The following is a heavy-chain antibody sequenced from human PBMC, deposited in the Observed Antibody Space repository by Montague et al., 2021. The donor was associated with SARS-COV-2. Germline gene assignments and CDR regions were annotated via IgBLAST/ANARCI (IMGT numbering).Heavy chain of an antibody. CDR1: GGSVSSYY. Sequence: SETLSLTCTVSGGSVSSYYWSWIRQSPGKGLQWLWYIYFSGSTDYNPSLKSRVTMSVDRSKDQLSLRLNSVPTADTAVYFCARAGGFYDYWSGYSSSAGFFDPWGQGILVTVSS. J-gene: IGHJ5*02. CDR3: ARAGGFYDYWSGYSSSAGFFDP. V-gene: IGHV4-59*02. D-gene: IGHD3-3*01. CDR2: IYFSGST.